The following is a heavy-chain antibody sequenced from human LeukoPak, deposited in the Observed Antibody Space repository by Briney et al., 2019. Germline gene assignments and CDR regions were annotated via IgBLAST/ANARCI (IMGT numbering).Heavy chain of an antibody. V-gene: IGHV3-30-3*01. CDR3: ARDLDY. CDR2: ISYDGSNK. J-gene: IGHJ4*02. Sequence: GSLRLSCAASGFTFSSYWMSWVRQAPGKGLEWVAVISYDGSNKYYADSVKGRFTISRDNSKNTLYLQMNSLRAEDTAVYYCARDLDYWGQGTLVTVSS. CDR1: GFTFSSYW.